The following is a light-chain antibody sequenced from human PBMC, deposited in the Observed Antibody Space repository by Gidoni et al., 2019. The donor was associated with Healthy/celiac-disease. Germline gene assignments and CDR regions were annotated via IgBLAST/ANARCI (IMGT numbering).Light chain of an antibody. CDR2: WAS. V-gene: IGKV4-1*01. Sequence: DIVMTQSPASLALSLGARATINCKSSQSDLYSSNNKNYLAWYQQKPGQPPKLLIYWASTRESGVPDRFSGSGSGTDFTLTISSLQAEDVAVYYCQQYYSTPLTFGGGTKVEIK. CDR3: QQYYSTPLT. J-gene: IGKJ4*01. CDR1: QSDLYSSNNKNY.